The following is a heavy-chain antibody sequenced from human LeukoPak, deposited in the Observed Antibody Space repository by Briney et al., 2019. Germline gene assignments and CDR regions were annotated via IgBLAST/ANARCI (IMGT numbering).Heavy chain of an antibody. J-gene: IGHJ4*02. D-gene: IGHD3-16*01. CDR1: GGSISSYY. CDR3: ARGWAASKGHGHDY. V-gene: IGHV4-59*01. Sequence: SETLSLTCTVSGGSISSYYWSWIRQPPGKGLEWIGYIYYSGSTNYSPSLKSRVTISVDTSKNQFSLKLSSVTAADTAVYYCARGWAASKGHGHDYWGQGTLVTVSS. CDR2: IYYSGST.